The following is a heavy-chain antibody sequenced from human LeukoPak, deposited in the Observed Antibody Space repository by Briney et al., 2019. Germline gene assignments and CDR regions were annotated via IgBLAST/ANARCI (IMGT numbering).Heavy chain of an antibody. Sequence: GGSLRLSCAASGFTFSSYSMNWVRQAPGKGLEWVSSISSSSSYIYYADSVKGRFTISRDNAKNSLYLQMNSLRAEDTAVYYCAREPKPRAGNWFDPWGQGTLVTVSS. D-gene: IGHD6-19*01. J-gene: IGHJ5*02. CDR3: AREPKPRAGNWFDP. CDR1: GFTFSSYS. V-gene: IGHV3-21*01. CDR2: ISSSSSYI.